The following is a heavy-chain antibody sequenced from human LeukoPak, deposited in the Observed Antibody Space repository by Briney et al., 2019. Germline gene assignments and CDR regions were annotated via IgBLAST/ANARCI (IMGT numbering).Heavy chain of an antibody. CDR1: GGSISSSGYY. V-gene: IGHV4-39*01. J-gene: IGHJ6*03. CDR3: ASIVDTAMVYYYYYYMDV. Sequence: SETLSLTCTVSGGSISSSGYYWGWIRQPPGKGLEWIGSIYYSGSTYYNPSLKSRVTISVDTSKNQFSLKLSSVTAADTAVYYCASIVDTAMVYYYYYYMDVWGKGTTVTISS. D-gene: IGHD5-18*01. CDR2: IYYSGST.